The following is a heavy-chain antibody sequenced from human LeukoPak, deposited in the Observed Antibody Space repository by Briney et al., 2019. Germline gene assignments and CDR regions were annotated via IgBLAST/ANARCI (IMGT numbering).Heavy chain of an antibody. CDR2: IIPIFGTA. D-gene: IGHD1-26*01. CDR1: GGTFNSYA. V-gene: IGHV1-69*13. Sequence: ASVKVSCKASGGTFNSYAISWVRQAPGQGLEWMGGIIPIFGTANYAQKFQGRVTITADESTSTAYMELSSLRSEDTAVYYCARASREVDRGSYYYWGQGTLVTVSS. J-gene: IGHJ4*02. CDR3: ARASREVDRGSYYY.